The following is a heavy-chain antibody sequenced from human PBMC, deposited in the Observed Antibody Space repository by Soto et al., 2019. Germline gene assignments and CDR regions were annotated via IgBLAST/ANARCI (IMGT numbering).Heavy chain of an antibody. CDR1: GFTFDDYT. J-gene: IGHJ6*02. D-gene: IGHD2-2*02. CDR3: AKDSNPDNYVFYTRHLHYGMDV. CDR2: ISWDGGST. V-gene: IGHV3-43*01. Sequence: GGSLRLSCAASGFTFDDYTMHWVRQAPGKGLEWVSLISWDGGSTYYADSVKGRFTISRDNSKNSLYLQMNSLRTEDTALYYCAKDSNPDNYVFYTRHLHYGMDVWGQGTTVTVSS.